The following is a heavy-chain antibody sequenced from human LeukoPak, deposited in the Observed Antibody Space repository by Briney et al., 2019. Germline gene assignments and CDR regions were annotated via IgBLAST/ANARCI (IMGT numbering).Heavy chain of an antibody. CDR3: ARPQAEWEYYFDY. Sequence: PGGSLRLSCAASGFTFSSYGMHWVRQAPGKGLEWVAVISYDGSNKYYADSVKGRFTISRDNSKNTLYLQMNSLRAEDTAVYYCARPQAEWEYYFDYWGQGTLVTVSS. D-gene: IGHD1-26*01. CDR1: GFTFSSYG. J-gene: IGHJ4*02. V-gene: IGHV3-30*03. CDR2: ISYDGSNK.